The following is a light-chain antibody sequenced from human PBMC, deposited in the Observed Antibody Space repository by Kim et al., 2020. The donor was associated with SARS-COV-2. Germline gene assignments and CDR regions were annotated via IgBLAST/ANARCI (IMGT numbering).Light chain of an antibody. V-gene: IGKV1-39*01. CDR2: EAS. CDR3: QQTYRIPLT. CDR1: QSISTY. Sequence: ASVGDRLTITCRASQSISTYLNWYQQKPGKAPKILIYEASSLQSGVPSRFSGSGSGTDFTHTISSLQPEDFATYYCQQTYRIPLTFGGGTKVDIK. J-gene: IGKJ4*01.